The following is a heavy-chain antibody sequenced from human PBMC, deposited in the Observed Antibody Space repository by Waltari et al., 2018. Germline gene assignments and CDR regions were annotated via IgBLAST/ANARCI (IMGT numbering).Heavy chain of an antibody. D-gene: IGHD3-16*01. CDR2: INPSGGST. Sequence: QVQLVQSGAEVKKPGASVKVSCKASGYTFTSYYMHWVRQAPGQGLAWMGIINPSGGSTSYAQKFQGRVTMTRDTSTSTVYMELSSRRSEDTAVYYCARPRRWGPHDDAFDIWGQGTMVTVSS. CDR1: GYTFTSYY. CDR3: ARPRRWGPHDDAFDI. V-gene: IGHV1-46*01. J-gene: IGHJ3*02.